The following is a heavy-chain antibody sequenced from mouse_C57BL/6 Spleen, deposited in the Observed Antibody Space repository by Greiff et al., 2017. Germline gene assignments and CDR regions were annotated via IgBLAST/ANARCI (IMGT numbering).Heavy chain of an antibody. CDR2: IYPGDGDT. V-gene: IGHV1-80*01. D-gene: IGHD1-2*01. J-gene: IGHJ2*01. Sequence: QVQLKESGAELVKPGASVKISCKASGYAFSSYWMNWVKQRPGKGLEWIGQIYPGDGDTNYDGKFKGKATLTADKSSSTAYMQLSSLTSEDSAVYFCARERPYYFDYWGQGTTLTVSS. CDR1: GYAFSSYW. CDR3: ARERPYYFDY.